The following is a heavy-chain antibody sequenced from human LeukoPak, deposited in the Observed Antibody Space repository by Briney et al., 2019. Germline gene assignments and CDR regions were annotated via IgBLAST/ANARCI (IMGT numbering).Heavy chain of an antibody. V-gene: IGHV1-3*03. Sequence: ASVKVSCKASGYTFTSYAMHWVRQAPGQRLEWMGWINAGNGNTKYSQEFQGRVTITRDTSAGTAYMELSSLRSEDMAVYYCARDRVGGSYSSYYYYMDVWGKGTTVTVSS. CDR1: GYTFTSYA. D-gene: IGHD1-26*01. J-gene: IGHJ6*03. CDR2: INAGNGNT. CDR3: ARDRVGGSYSSYYYYMDV.